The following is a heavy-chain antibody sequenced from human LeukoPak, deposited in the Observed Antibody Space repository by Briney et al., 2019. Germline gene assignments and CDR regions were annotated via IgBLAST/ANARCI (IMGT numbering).Heavy chain of an antibody. Sequence: ASVKVSCKASGYTFTSYGISWVRQAPGQGLEWMGWISAYNGNTNYAQKLQGRVIMTTDTSTSTAYMELRSLRSDDTAVYYCARGEVLLWFGEVSYYYMDVWGKGTTVTVSS. V-gene: IGHV1-18*01. CDR1: GYTFTSYG. CDR2: ISAYNGNT. CDR3: ARGEVLLWFGEVSYYYMDV. D-gene: IGHD3-10*01. J-gene: IGHJ6*03.